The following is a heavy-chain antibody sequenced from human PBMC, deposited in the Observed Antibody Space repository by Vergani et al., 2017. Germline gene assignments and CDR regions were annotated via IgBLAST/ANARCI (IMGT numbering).Heavy chain of an antibody. CDR2: ISGPGLST. V-gene: IGHV3-23*01. CDR3: VKEKIDLGSYFFDS. Sequence: EVHLLESGGGLVQSGGFLRPFCAASGFHFSNSSVSWVRQAPGGGLAWVSSISGPGLSTYYADSVKGRFSISRDNSKNTVFLQMHSLRAEDTAIYYCVKEKIDLGSYFFDSWGHGILVTVSS. CDR1: GFHFSNSS. D-gene: IGHD2/OR15-2a*01. J-gene: IGHJ4*01.